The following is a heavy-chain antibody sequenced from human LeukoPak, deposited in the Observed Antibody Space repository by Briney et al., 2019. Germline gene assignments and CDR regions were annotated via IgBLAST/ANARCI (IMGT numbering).Heavy chain of an antibody. CDR3: VRGAVTGFDF. Sequence: PGGSLRLSCAASGFTFSTYDFHWVRQATGKGLEWVSSIGTVDNTYYIDSVKGRFFISREHAENSLYLQINSLRAGDTAVYYCVRGAVTGFDFWGQGTLVTVSS. D-gene: IGHD6-19*01. CDR2: IGTVDNT. V-gene: IGHV3-13*01. CDR1: GFTFSTYD. J-gene: IGHJ4*02.